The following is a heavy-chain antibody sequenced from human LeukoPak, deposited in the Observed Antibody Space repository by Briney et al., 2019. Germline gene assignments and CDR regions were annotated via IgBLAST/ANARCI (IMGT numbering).Heavy chain of an antibody. Sequence: ASVKVSCKASGGTFSSYAISWVRQAPGQGLEWMGRIIPIFGTANYAQKFQGRVTITTDESTSTAYMELSSLRSEDTAVYYCARDLSGSGSPWGQGTLVTVSP. D-gene: IGHD1-26*01. CDR3: ARDLSGSGSP. J-gene: IGHJ5*02. CDR1: GGTFSSYA. CDR2: IIPIFGTA. V-gene: IGHV1-69*05.